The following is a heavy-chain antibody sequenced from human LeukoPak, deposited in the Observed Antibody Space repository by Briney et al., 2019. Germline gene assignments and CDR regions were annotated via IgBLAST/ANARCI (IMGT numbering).Heavy chain of an antibody. CDR3: ARRPYYDFFFDY. CDR2: IYYSGST. Sequence: PSETLSLTCTVSGGSISSSSYYWGWIRQPPGKGLEWIGSIYYSGSTYYNPSLKSRVTISVDTSKNQFSLKLCSVTAADTAVYYCARRPYYDFFFDYWGQGTLVTVSS. J-gene: IGHJ4*02. CDR1: GGSISSSSYY. V-gene: IGHV4-39*01. D-gene: IGHD3-3*01.